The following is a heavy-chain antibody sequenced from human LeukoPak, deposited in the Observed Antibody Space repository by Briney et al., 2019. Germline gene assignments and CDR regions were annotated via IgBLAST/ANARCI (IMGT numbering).Heavy chain of an antibody. CDR1: GGTFSSYA. CDR2: IIPIFGTA. CDR3: ARPRAPKYCSSTSCPIPYDAFDI. Sequence: ASVKVSCKASGGTFSSYAISWVRQAPGQGLEWMGGIIPIFGTANYAQKFQGRVTITADESTSTAYMELSSLRSEDTAVYYCARPRAPKYCSSTSCPIPYDAFDIWGQGTMVTVSS. J-gene: IGHJ3*02. V-gene: IGHV1-69*13. D-gene: IGHD2-2*01.